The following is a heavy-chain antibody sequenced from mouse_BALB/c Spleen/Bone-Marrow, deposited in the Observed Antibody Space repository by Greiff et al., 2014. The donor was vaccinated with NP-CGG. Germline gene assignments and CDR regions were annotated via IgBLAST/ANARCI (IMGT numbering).Heavy chain of an antibody. CDR2: VWRGGST. Sequence: QVQLKESGPSLVQPSQSLSITCTVSGFSLTSYCVHWVRQSPGKGLEWLGVVWRGGSTDYNAAFMSRLSITKDNSKSQVFFKMNSLQADDTAIYYCAKNNKYGNYGGLDAMDYWGQGTSVTVSS. CDR1: GFSLTSYC. D-gene: IGHD2-10*02. V-gene: IGHV2-5-1*01. J-gene: IGHJ4*01. CDR3: AKNNKYGNYGGLDAMDY.